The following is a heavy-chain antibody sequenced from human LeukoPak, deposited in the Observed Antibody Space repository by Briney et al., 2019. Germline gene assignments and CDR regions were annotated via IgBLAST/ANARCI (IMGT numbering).Heavy chain of an antibody. CDR1: GFTFSSYS. J-gene: IGHJ4*02. V-gene: IGHV3-21*01. CDR3: IPTPPGIAALADAFDI. D-gene: IGHD6-13*01. CDR2: ISSSSSYI. Sequence: PGGSLRLSCAASGFTFSSYSMNWVRQAPGKGLEWVSSISSSSSYIYYADSVKGRFTISRDNAKNSLYLQMNSLRAEDTAVYYCIPTPPGIAALADAFDIWGQGTLVTVSS.